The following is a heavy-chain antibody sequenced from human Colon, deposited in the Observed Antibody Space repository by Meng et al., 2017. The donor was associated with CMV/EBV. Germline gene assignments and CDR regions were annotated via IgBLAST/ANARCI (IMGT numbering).Heavy chain of an antibody. CDR2: LFNCGTT. J-gene: IGHJ4*02. Sequence: GGSLRLSCAASGVSVSSNFMNWVRQAPGKGLDWVSLLFNCGTTYCADSVKGRFTVSRDTSSSTLYLQMNSLKAEDTAVYYCARVVATSRLGIFNSWGQGTRVTVSS. D-gene: IGHD5-12*01. CDR3: ARVVATSRLGIFNS. CDR1: GVSVSSNF. V-gene: IGHV3-53*01.